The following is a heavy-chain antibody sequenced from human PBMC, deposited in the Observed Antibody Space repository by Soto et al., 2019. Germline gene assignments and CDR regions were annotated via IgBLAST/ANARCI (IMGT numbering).Heavy chain of an antibody. D-gene: IGHD2-2*01. CDR3: AREYCSSTSCLNWFDP. V-gene: IGHV3-48*01. Sequence: EVQLVESGGGLVQPGGSLRLSCAASGFTFSSYSMNWVRQAPGKGLEWVSYISSSSSTIYYADSVKGRFTISRENAKNSLYLQMNSLRAEETAVYYCAREYCSSTSCLNWFDPWGQGTLVTVSS. CDR1: GFTFSSYS. CDR2: ISSSSSTI. J-gene: IGHJ5*02.